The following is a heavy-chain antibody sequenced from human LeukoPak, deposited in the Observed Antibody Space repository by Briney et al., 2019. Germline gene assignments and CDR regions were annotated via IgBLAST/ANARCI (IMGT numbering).Heavy chain of an antibody. CDR1: GITFSDYS. J-gene: IGHJ4*02. V-gene: IGHV3-48*04. D-gene: IGHD2-2*01. Sequence: GGSLRLSCAVSGITFSDYSMNWVRQAPGKGLEWVSYISSASGSIYYADSVKGRFTISRDNAKNSLFLQMNSLRAEDTAVYYCARLPAYCSSTSCYYDYWGQGTLVTVSS. CDR2: ISSASGSI. CDR3: ARLPAYCSSTSCYYDY.